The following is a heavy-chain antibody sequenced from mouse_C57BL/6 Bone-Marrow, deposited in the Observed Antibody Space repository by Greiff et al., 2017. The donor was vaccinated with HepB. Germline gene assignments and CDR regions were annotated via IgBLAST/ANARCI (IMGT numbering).Heavy chain of an antibody. V-gene: IGHV1-7*01. D-gene: IGHD1-1*01. J-gene: IGHJ1*03. CDR1: GYTFTSYW. CDR2: INPSSGYT. CDR3: ASHYYGSSYWYVDV. Sequence: QVQLQQSGAELAKPGASVKLSCKASGYTFTSYWMHWVKQRPGQGLEWIGYINPSSGYTKYNQKFKDKATLTADKSSSTADLQRSSLTYEDSAVYYCASHYYGSSYWYVDVWGTGTTVTVSS.